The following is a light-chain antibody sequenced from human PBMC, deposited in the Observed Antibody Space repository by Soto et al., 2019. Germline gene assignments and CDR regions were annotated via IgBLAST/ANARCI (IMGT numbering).Light chain of an antibody. CDR2: LGS. CDR1: QSLLHSNGYNF. Sequence: DLVLTQSPLSLPVTPGEPASISCRSSQSLLHSNGYNFLDWYLQRPGQSPQLLIYLGSYRAAGVPDRFSGSGSGTDFTLKISRVEAEDVGVYYCMQGTHWPPTFGGGTKVEIK. J-gene: IGKJ4*01. CDR3: MQGTHWPPT. V-gene: IGKV2-28*01.